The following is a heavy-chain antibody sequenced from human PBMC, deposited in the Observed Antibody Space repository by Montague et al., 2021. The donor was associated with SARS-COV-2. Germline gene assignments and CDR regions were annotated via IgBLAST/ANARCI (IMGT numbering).Heavy chain of an antibody. J-gene: IGHJ4*02. Sequence: SETLSLTCTVHRGSFSGYYWTWIRQPPGTGLELMWEINHSGGVNSHPSLTSRVTISVDTSKSHFSLKLRSVTAADTAIYYCARGYCSSTTCYRSLHYWGQGTLVAVSS. CDR3: ARGYCSSTTCYRSLHY. CDR2: INHSGGV. D-gene: IGHD2-2*01. V-gene: IGHV4-34*01. CDR1: RGSFSGYY.